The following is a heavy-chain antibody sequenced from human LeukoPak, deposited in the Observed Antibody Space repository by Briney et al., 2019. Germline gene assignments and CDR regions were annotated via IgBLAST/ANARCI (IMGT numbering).Heavy chain of an antibody. CDR2: MSPNSGDT. Sequence: ASVKVSCKASGYTFTSCDFNWVRQATGQRPEWMGWMSPNSGDTGYAQKFQDRVTMTRNTSISTAYMELSSLRSDDTAVYYCARGPPNWGYDYWGPGTLVTVSS. CDR3: ARGPPNWGYDY. D-gene: IGHD7-27*01. J-gene: IGHJ4*02. V-gene: IGHV1-8*01. CDR1: GYTFTSCD.